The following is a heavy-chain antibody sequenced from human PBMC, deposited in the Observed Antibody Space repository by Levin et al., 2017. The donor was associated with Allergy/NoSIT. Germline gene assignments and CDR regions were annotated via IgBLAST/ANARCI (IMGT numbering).Heavy chain of an antibody. CDR2: IYSSGST. J-gene: IGHJ4*02. D-gene: IGHD7-27*01. V-gene: IGHV4-4*07. CDR3: ARESENWGRGLDY. CDR1: GDSISSYY. Sequence: SQTLSLTCTVSGDSISSYYWSWIRQPAGKGLEWIGRIYSSGSTNYNPSLKSRVTMSVDTSKNQFSLKLSSVTAADTAVFYCARESENWGRGLDYWGQGTLVTVSS.